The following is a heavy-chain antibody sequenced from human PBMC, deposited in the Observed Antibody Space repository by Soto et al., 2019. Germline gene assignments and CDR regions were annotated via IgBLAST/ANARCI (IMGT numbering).Heavy chain of an antibody. Sequence: PGGSLRLSCAASGFTFSSYAMSWVRQAPGKGLEWVSAISGSGGSTYYADSVKGRFTISRDNSKSTLYLQMNSLRAEDTAVYYCAKDYKYYDFWSGYSPDYWGQGTLVTVSS. V-gene: IGHV3-23*01. CDR1: GFTFSSYA. D-gene: IGHD3-3*01. CDR2: ISGSGGST. J-gene: IGHJ4*02. CDR3: AKDYKYYDFWSGYSPDY.